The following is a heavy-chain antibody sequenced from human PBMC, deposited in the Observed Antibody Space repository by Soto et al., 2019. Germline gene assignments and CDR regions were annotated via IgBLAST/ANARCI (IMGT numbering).Heavy chain of an antibody. D-gene: IGHD1-1*01. J-gene: IGHJ5*02. V-gene: IGHV1-18*01. CDR1: GYPFTSNV. CDR3: ARVGFWYNWNVTPLRWFDP. CDR2: ISAYNGNT. Sequence: QVQLVQSGAEVKKPGASVKVSCKASGYPFTSNVFSWVRQAPGHGLEGMGWISAYNGNTNYAQKLQGRVTMTTDTSTITAYMELRSLRSDDTAVYYCARVGFWYNWNVTPLRWFDPWGQGTLVTVSS.